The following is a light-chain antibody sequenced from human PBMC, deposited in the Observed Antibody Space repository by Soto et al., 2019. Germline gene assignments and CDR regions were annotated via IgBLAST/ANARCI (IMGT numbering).Light chain of an antibody. CDR3: QKNNNGCT. Sequence: EIVMTQSPATLSVSPGERATLSCRASQSVSSNLAWYQQKPGQAPRLLIYGASTRATGIPARFSGSGSGTEFTLTISRPQYYDFSFYYYQKNNNGCTFGQGTKVEIK. V-gene: IGKV3-15*01. J-gene: IGKJ4*01. CDR1: QSVSSN. CDR2: GAS.